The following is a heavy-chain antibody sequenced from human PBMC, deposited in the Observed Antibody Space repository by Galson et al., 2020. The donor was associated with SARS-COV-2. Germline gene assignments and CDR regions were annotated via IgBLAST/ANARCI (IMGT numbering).Heavy chain of an antibody. CDR2: IRAYNGNT. CDR3: ARDGSGYAYYGMDV. Sequence: ASVKVSCKASGYTFTSYGISWVRQAPGQGLEWMGWIRAYNGNTNYEQKLQGIVTMTTDTSTSTAYMELRSLRSDDTAVYYCARDGSGYAYYGMDVWGEGTTVTVSS. V-gene: IGHV1-18*01. D-gene: IGHD5-12*01. CDR1: GYTFTSYG. J-gene: IGHJ6*04.